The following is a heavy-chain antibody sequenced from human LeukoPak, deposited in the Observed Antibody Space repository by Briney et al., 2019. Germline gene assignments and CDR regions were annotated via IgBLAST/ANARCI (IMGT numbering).Heavy chain of an antibody. Sequence: ASVKVSCKASGYTFTGYYMHRVRQAPGQGLEWMGWINPNSGGTNYAQKFQGRVTMTRDTSISTAYMELSRLRSDDTAVYYCASIAVAGTGLRTDYWGQGTLVTVSS. CDR3: ASIAVAGTGLRTDY. V-gene: IGHV1-2*02. D-gene: IGHD6-19*01. CDR2: INPNSGGT. CDR1: GYTFTGYY. J-gene: IGHJ4*02.